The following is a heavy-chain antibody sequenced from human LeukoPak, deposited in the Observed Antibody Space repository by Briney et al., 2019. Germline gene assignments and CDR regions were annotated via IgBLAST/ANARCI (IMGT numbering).Heavy chain of an antibody. CDR2: INPKSGDT. V-gene: IGHV1-2*02. CDR3: ARVYYGGKTPSPGGH. Sequence: GASVKVSCKASGYTFTDYYIHWVRQAPGQGLEGMGWINPKSGDTNYEQKFQGRATMTRDTSVSTAYMELSGLRSDDTAMYYCARVYYGGKTPSPGGHWGQGTLVTVSS. CDR1: GYTFTDYY. D-gene: IGHD4-23*01. J-gene: IGHJ4*02.